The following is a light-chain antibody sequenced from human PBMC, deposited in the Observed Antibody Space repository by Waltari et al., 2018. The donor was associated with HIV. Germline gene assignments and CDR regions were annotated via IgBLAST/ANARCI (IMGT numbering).Light chain of an antibody. Sequence: DIVMTQSPLSLPVTPGEAASISCRSRQTLLHDNGYHYLGWYLQKPGQSPQLLIYLGSNRASGVPDRFSGTASGTNFTLQISRVEAEDVGIYYCMQALETPPTFGGGTNVEVK. V-gene: IGKV2-28*01. CDR1: QTLLHDNGYHY. CDR3: MQALETPPT. J-gene: IGKJ4*01. CDR2: LGS.